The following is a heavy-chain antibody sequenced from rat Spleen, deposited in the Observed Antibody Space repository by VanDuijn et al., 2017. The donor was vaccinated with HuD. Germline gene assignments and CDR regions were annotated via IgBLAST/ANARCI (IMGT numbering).Heavy chain of an antibody. D-gene: IGHD1-9*01. CDR1: GFTFNYYW. V-gene: IGHV5-31*01. J-gene: IGHJ2*01. CDR3: ARGTYYRLDY. Sequence: EVQLVESGGGLVQPGRSLRLSCVASGFTFNYYWMTWIRQAPGRGLEWVASITNTGSRTFYPDSVKGRFTISRDDAKSTLYLQMNSLRSEDTATYYCARGTYYRLDYWGQGVMVTVSS. CDR2: ITNTGSRT.